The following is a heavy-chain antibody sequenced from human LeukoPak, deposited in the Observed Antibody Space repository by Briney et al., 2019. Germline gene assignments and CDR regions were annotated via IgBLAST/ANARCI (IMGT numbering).Heavy chain of an antibody. D-gene: IGHD3-9*01. CDR1: GGSFSGYY. J-gene: IGHJ3*02. CDR3: ARARAEYYDILTGYYAFDI. CDR2: INHSGST. Sequence: PSETLSLTCAVYGGSFSGYYWSWIRQPPGKGLEWIGEINHSGSTNYNPPLKSRVTISVDTSKNQFSLKLSSVTAADTAVYYCARARAEYYDILTGYYAFDIWGQGTMVTVSS. V-gene: IGHV4-34*01.